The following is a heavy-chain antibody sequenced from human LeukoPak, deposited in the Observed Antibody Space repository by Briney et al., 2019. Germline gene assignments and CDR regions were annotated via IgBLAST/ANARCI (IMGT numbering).Heavy chain of an antibody. J-gene: IGHJ4*02. V-gene: IGHV3-7*01. CDR2: IKQDGSEK. Sequence: PGGSLRLSCAASEFTFSNYWMSWVRQAPGKGLEWVANIKQDGSEKYYVDSVKGRFTISRDNAKNSLFLQMNSLRAEDTAVYYCARVGSRYCSATSCYVDYWGQGTLVTVSS. CDR1: EFTFSNYW. D-gene: IGHD2-2*01. CDR3: ARVGSRYCSATSCYVDY.